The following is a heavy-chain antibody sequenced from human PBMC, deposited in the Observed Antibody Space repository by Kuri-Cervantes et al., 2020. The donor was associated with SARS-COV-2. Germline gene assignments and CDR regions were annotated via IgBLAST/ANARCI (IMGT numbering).Heavy chain of an antibody. CDR3: ARVVASAGRLWFDP. D-gene: IGHD2-15*01. J-gene: IGHJ5*02. CDR1: VFILGSYG. Sequence: GGSLRPSCEASVFILGSYGMTWVRQAPGKGLQWVPSISAGGGRTDYADSVKGRFTISRDNSKKMVFLQMDTLRDAVAALYYCARVVASAGRLWFDPWGQGTPVTVSS. CDR2: ISAGGGRT. V-gene: IGHV3-23*01.